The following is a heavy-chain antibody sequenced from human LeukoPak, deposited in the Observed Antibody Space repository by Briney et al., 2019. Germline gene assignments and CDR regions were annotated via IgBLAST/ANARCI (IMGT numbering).Heavy chain of an antibody. CDR2: ISSSSYI. D-gene: IGHD3-22*01. CDR3: ARDKADYDSSGFDY. J-gene: IGHJ4*02. CDR1: GFTFSSYS. V-gene: IGHV3-21*01. Sequence: GGSLRLSCAASGFTFSSYSMNWVRQAPGKGLEWVSSISSSSYIYYADSVKGRFTISRDNAKNSLYLKMNSLRAEDTAVYYCARDKADYDSSGFDYWGQGTLVTVSS.